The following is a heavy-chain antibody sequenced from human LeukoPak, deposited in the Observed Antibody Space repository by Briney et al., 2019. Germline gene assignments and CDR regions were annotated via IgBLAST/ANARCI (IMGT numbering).Heavy chain of an antibody. CDR2: IIPILGIA. V-gene: IGHV1-69*02. CDR1: GGTFSSYT. D-gene: IGHD5-24*01. CDR3: ARARDGYNLNWFDP. J-gene: IGHJ5*02. Sequence: ASVKVSCKASGGTFSSYTISWVRQAPGQGLEWMGRIIPILGIANYAQKFQGRVTITAGKSTSTAYMELSSLRSEDTAVYYCARARDGYNLNWFDPWGQGTLVTVSS.